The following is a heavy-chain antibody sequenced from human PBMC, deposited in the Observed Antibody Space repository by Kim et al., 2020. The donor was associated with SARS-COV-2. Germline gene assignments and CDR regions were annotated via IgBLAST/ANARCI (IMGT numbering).Heavy chain of an antibody. V-gene: IGHV3-11*01. D-gene: IGHD6-13*01. CDR3: ARGQGGSSWYSYYGMDV. Sequence: GGSLRLSCAASGFTFSDYYMNWIRQAPGKGLEWVSYISFSGSTIYYADSVKGRFTISRDNAKKSLHLQVNSLRVEDTAEYYCARGQGGSSWYSYYGMDV. CDR1: GFTFSDYY. J-gene: IGHJ6*01. CDR2: ISFSGSTI.